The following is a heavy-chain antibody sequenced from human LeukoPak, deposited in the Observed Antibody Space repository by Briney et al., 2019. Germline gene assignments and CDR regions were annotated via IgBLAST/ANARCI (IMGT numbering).Heavy chain of an antibody. Sequence: SETLSLTCNVSGVSISSSSYYWGWIRQPPGKGLEWIGSIYSSGSTYYNSSLKSRVTISIDTSKNQVSLKMSSVTAADTAVYYCAKSGGYGLIDYWGQGTLVTVSS. CDR2: IYSSGST. CDR1: GVSISSSSYY. CDR3: AKSGGYGLIDY. J-gene: IGHJ4*01. V-gene: IGHV4-39*01. D-gene: IGHD6-25*01.